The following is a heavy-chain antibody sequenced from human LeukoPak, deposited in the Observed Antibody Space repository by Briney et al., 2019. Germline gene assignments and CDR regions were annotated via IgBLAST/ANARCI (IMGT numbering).Heavy chain of an antibody. CDR3: ARGYYYDSSGYFLDF. CDR1: GGSISSYY. Sequence: PSETLSLTCTVSGGSISSYYWSWIRQPPGKGLEWIGYIYYSGITKYNPSLKSRVTISVDTSTNQFSLRLSSVTAADTAVYYCARGYYYDSSGYFLDFWGQGTLATVSS. CDR2: IYYSGIT. J-gene: IGHJ4*02. D-gene: IGHD3-22*01. V-gene: IGHV4-59*01.